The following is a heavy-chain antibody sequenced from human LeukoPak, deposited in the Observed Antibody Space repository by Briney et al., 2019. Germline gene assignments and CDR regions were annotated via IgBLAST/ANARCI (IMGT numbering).Heavy chain of an antibody. CDR3: AKDPDYYGSGSLSYNWFDP. V-gene: IGHV3-23*01. J-gene: IGHJ5*02. Sequence: GGSLRLSCAAYGFTFNNYATSWVRQAPGKGLEWVSAISGSGGSTYYADSVKGRFTISRDNSKNTLYLQMNSLRAEDTAVYYCAKDPDYYGSGSLSYNWFDPWGQGTLVTVSS. CDR1: GFTFNNYA. D-gene: IGHD3-10*01. CDR2: ISGSGGST.